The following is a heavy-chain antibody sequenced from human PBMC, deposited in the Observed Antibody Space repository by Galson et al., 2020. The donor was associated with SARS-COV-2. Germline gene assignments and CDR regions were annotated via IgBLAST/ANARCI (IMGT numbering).Heavy chain of an antibody. J-gene: IGHJ4*02. CDR2: IKQDGSEK. CDR3: AREYSSTSYYFAY. V-gene: IGHV3-7*04. D-gene: IGHD6-13*01. CDR1: GFTFRTYW. Sequence: GGSLRLSCEASGFTFRTYWMSWVRQAPGKGLEWVANIKQDGSEKYYVDSVKGRFTISRDNAKNSLYLQMNSLRAEDTAVYYCAREYSSTSYYFAYWGQGTLVTVSS.